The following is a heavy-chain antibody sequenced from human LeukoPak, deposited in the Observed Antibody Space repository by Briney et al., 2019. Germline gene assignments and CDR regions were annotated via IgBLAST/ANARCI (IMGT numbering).Heavy chain of an antibody. CDR1: GGSFSGYY. CDR3: ARVQTSEYYDSSGYWWFDP. Sequence: KPSETLSVTCAVYGGSFSGYYWSWIRQPPGKGLEWIGEINHSGSTNYNPSLKSRVTVSVDTSKNQFSLKLSSVTAADTAVYYCARVQTSEYYDSSGYWWFDPWGQGTLVTVSS. V-gene: IGHV4-34*01. CDR2: INHSGST. D-gene: IGHD3-22*01. J-gene: IGHJ5*02.